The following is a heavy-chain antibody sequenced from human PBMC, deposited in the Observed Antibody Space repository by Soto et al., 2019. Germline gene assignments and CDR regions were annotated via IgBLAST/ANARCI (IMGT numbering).Heavy chain of an antibody. D-gene: IGHD3-22*01. V-gene: IGHV1-2*02. CDR3: ARWYYYDSSGYGDAFDI. Sequence: SVKVTCKASGYTFTGYYMHWVRQAPGQGLEWMGWINPNSGGTNYAQKFQGRVTMTRDTSISTAYMELSRLRSDDTAVYYCARWYYYDSSGYGDAFDIWGQGTMVTVSS. CDR2: INPNSGGT. CDR1: GYTFTGYY. J-gene: IGHJ3*02.